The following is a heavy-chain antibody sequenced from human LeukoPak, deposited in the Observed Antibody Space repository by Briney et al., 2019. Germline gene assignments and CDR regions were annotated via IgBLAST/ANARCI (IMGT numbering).Heavy chain of an antibody. CDR3: AKGGGYEAQYYYYYLDV. V-gene: IGHV3-30*02. CDR2: IRYDGSNK. CDR1: GFTFSSYG. Sequence: LTGGSLRLSCAASGFTFSSYGMYWVRQAPGKGLEWVAFIRYDGSNKYYADSVEGRFTISRDNSKNTLYLQMKSLRAEDTAVYYCAKGGGYEAQYYYYYLDVWGKGTTVTISS. D-gene: IGHD5-12*01. J-gene: IGHJ6*03.